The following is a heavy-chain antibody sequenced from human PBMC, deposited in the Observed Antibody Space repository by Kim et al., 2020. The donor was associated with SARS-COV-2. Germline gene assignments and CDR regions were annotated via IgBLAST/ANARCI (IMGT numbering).Heavy chain of an antibody. Sequence: GGSLRLSCAASGFTFSSYAMSWVRQAPGKGLEWVSAISGSGGSTYYADSVKGRFTISRDNSKNTLYLQMNSLRAEDTAVYYCAKVEWGDGYPNDAFDSWGDGTMVTVAS. D-gene: IGHD5-12*01. CDR2: ISGSGGST. J-gene: IGHJ3*02. V-gene: IGHV3-23*01. CDR3: AKVEWGDGYPNDAFDS. CDR1: GFTFSSYA.